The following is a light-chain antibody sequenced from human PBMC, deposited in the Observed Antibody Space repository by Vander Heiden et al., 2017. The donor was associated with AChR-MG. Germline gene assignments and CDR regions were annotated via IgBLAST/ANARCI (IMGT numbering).Light chain of an antibody. CDR1: QRISGW. CDR3: QHFNGYVLT. J-gene: IGKJ4*01. CDR2: KMS. Sequence: DIQMTQSPSTLSASVGDRVTITCRASQRISGWVAWYQQKPGKAPNLLIYKMSTLESGVPSRFSGSGSGTEFALTISSLQTDDVATYYCQHFNGYVLTFGGGTKVEIK. V-gene: IGKV1-5*03.